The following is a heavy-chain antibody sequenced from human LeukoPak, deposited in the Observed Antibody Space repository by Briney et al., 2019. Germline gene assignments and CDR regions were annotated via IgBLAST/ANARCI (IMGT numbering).Heavy chain of an antibody. Sequence: ASVKVSCKASGYTFTGYYMHWVRQAPGQGLEWMGWINPSSGGTNYAQKFQGRVTMTRDTSISTAYMELSRLRSDDTAVYYCARTAPYSSSWYANWFDPWGQGTLVTVSS. V-gene: IGHV1-2*02. CDR2: INPSSGGT. J-gene: IGHJ5*02. D-gene: IGHD6-13*01. CDR1: GYTFTGYY. CDR3: ARTAPYSSSWYANWFDP.